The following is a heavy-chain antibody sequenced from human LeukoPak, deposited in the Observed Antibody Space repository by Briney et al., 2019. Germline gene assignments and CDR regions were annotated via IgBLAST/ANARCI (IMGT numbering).Heavy chain of an antibody. CDR2: ISGSGGST. D-gene: IGHD6-19*01. J-gene: IGHJ4*02. CDR3: AKAGQWLGTFDY. V-gene: IGHV3-23*01. CDR1: GFTFSSYA. Sequence: GGSLRLSCAASGFTFSSYAMSWVRQAPGKGLEWVSAISGSGGSTYYADSVKGRFTISRDNSKNTLYLQMNSQRAEDTAVYYCAKAGQWLGTFDYWGQGTLVTVSS.